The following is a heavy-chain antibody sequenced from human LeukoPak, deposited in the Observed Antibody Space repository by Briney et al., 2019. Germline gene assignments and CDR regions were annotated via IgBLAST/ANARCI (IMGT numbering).Heavy chain of an antibody. D-gene: IGHD6-13*01. J-gene: IGHJ3*02. CDR2: IGTAGDT. V-gene: IGHV3-13*04. CDR1: GFTFSSYD. Sequence: PGGSLRLSCAASGFTFSSYDMHWVRQATGKGLEWVSAIGTAGDTSYPGSVKGGFTISRGNAKNSLYLQMNSLRAGDTAVYYCARANSSSWKDGAFDIWGQGTMVTVSS. CDR3: ARANSSSWKDGAFDI.